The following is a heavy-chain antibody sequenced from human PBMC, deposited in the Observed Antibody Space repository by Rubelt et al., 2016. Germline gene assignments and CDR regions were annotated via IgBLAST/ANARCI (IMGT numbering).Heavy chain of an antibody. J-gene: IGHJ2*01. Sequence: GDSIISFYWWTWVRQPPGKGLEWIGEIYHSGSTNYNPSLKSRVTISIDTSKNQFSLNLRSVTAADTAVYYCARRQWVWYFDLWGRGTLVTVSS. CDR1: GDSIISFYW. CDR3: ARRQWVWYFDL. D-gene: IGHD2-8*01. V-gene: IGHV4-4*02. CDR2: IYHSGST.